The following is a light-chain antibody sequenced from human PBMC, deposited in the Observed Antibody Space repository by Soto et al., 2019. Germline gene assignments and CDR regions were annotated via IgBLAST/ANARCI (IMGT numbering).Light chain of an antibody. V-gene: IGLV2-11*01. CDR1: SNDFGGYKY. CDR3: CSYVGSWV. J-gene: IGLJ3*02. Sequence: QSALTQPRSVSGSPGQSVSISCAGTSNDFGGYKYVSWYQQHPGKAPKLTIFDVSERPSGVPDRFPCSKSGNPASLTISGLWAEDEADYLCCSYVGSWVFGGGTKVTVL. CDR2: DVS.